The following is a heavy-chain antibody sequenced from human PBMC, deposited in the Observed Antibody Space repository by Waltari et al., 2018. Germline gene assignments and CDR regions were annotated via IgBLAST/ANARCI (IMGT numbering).Heavy chain of an antibody. CDR3: ARRYLTYYYGSGSPPMGFDY. J-gene: IGHJ4*02. D-gene: IGHD3-10*01. CDR2: IYPGDSDT. CDR1: GYSFTSYW. V-gene: IGHV5-51*01. Sequence: EVQLVQSGAEVKKPGESLKISCTGSGYSFTSYWIGWVRQLPGKGLEWMGIIYPGDSDTRYSPSFQGQVTISADKSISTAYLQWSSLKASDTAMYYCARRYLTYYYGSGSPPMGFDYWGQGTLVTVSS.